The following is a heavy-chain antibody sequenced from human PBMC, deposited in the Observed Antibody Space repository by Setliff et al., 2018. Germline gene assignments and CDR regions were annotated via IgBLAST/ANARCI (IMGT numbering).Heavy chain of an antibody. V-gene: IGHV4-39*01. Sequence: PSETLSLTCIVSGGSVSSSAYYWAWIRRSPGKGLEWLGSIYYSGSTSYNLSLKSRLSISVDTSKNQFSLTLNFVTAADTAVYYCARHPASESYYGGSIYYFDHWGQGTLVTVSS. D-gene: IGHD1-26*01. CDR3: ARHPASESYYGGSIYYFDH. J-gene: IGHJ4*02. CDR1: GGSVSSSAYY. CDR2: IYYSGST.